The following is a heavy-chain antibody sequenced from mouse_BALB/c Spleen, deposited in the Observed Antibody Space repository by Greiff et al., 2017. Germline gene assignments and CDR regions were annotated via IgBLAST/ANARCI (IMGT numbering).Heavy chain of an antibody. CDR3: ARRDGYYV. V-gene: IGHV1-7*01. CDR1: GYTFTSYW. D-gene: IGHD2-3*01. CDR2: INPSTGYT. Sequence: VQGVESGAELAKPGASVKMSCKASGYTFTSYWMHWVKQRPGQGLEWIGYINPSTGYTEYNQKFKDKATLTADKSSSTAYMQLSSLTSEDSAVYYCARRDGYYVWGQGTTLTVSS. J-gene: IGHJ2*01.